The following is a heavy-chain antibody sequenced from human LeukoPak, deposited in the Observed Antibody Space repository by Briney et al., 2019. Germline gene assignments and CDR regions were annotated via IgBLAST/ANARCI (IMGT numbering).Heavy chain of an antibody. CDR3: ARAIFGVVPNAFDI. V-gene: IGHV1-69*05. Sequence: ASVKVSCKASGGTFSSYAISWVRQAPGQGLEWMGGIIPIFGTANYAQKFQGRVTITTDESTSTAYMELSSLRSEDTAVYYCARAIFGVVPNAFDIWGQGTMVTVSS. CDR2: IIPIFGTA. D-gene: IGHD3-3*01. J-gene: IGHJ3*02. CDR1: GGTFSSYA.